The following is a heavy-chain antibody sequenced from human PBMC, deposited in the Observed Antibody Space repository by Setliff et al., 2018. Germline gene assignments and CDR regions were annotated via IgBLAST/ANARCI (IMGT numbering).Heavy chain of an antibody. J-gene: IGHJ6*03. V-gene: IGHV1-18*01. CDR2: ISAYNGNT. CDR3: ARVPGYDSEGYYYYMDV. Sequence: RASVKVSCKASGYTFTSYGISWVRQAPGQGLEWMGWISAYNGNTNYAQKLQGRVTMTTDTSTSTAYMELRSLRSDDTAVYYCARVPGYDSEGYYYYMDVWGKGTTVTVSS. CDR1: GYTFTSYG. D-gene: IGHD3-22*01.